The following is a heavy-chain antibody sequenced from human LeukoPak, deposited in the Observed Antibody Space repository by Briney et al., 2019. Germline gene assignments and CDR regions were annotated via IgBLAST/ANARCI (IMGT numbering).Heavy chain of an antibody. J-gene: IGHJ5*02. CDR3: ARGTTSYPNWFDP. D-gene: IGHD2/OR15-2a*01. Sequence: SETLSLTCTVSGGSISSGGYYWSWIRQPPGKGLEWIGYIYHSGSTYYNPSLKSRVTISVDRSKNQFSLKLSSVTAADTAVYYCARGTTSYPNWFDPWGQGTLVTVSS. V-gene: IGHV4-30-2*01. CDR2: IYHSGST. CDR1: GGSISSGGYY.